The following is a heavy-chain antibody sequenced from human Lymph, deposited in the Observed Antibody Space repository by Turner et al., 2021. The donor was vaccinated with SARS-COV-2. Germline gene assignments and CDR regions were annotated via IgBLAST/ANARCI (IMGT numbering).Heavy chain of an antibody. CDR1: VFTFSTYS. CDR2: ISSSSSYI. CDR3: ARDIPTTADYFDY. D-gene: IGHD4-17*01. Sequence: EVQLVESGGGLVKPGGSLRLPCAASVFTFSTYSMNWVRQAPGKGLEWISSISSSSSYIYYADSVKGRFTISRDDAKNSLYLQMNSLRAEDTAVYYCARDIPTTADYFDYWGQGTLVTVSS. J-gene: IGHJ4*02. V-gene: IGHV3-21*01.